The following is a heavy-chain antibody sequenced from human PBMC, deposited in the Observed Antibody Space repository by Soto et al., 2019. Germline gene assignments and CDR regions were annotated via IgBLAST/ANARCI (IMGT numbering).Heavy chain of an antibody. Sequence: GESLKISCKGSGYSFTSYWISWVRQMPGKGLEWMGRIDPSDSYTNYSPSFQGHVTISADKSISTAYLQWSSLKASDTAMYYCAGHDIVVVPDAKGGMDVWGQGTTVTVSS. D-gene: IGHD2-2*01. CDR2: IDPSDSYT. CDR1: GYSFTSYW. CDR3: AGHDIVVVPDAKGGMDV. V-gene: IGHV5-10-1*01. J-gene: IGHJ6*02.